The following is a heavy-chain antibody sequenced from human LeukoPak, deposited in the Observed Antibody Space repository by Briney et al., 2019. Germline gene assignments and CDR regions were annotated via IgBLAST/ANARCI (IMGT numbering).Heavy chain of an antibody. Sequence: GGSLRLSCAASGFTFSSYGMHWVRQAPGKGLEWVAVISYDGSNKYYADSVKGRFTISRDNSKNTLYLQMNSLRAEDTAVYYCAKDDRYYDILTGRGDYWGQGTLVTVSS. CDR1: GFTFSSYG. J-gene: IGHJ4*02. CDR3: AKDDRYYDILTGRGDY. CDR2: ISYDGSNK. D-gene: IGHD3-9*01. V-gene: IGHV3-30*18.